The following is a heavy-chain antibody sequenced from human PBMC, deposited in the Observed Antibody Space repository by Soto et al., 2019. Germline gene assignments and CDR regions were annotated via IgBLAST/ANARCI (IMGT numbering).Heavy chain of an antibody. CDR2: ISYDGSNK. Sequence: QPGGSLRLSCAASGFTFSSYAMHWVRQAPGKGLEWVAVISYDGSNKYYADSVKGRFTISRDNSKNTLYLQMNSLRAEDTAVYYCARDGELFTMVRGGHYYYYGMDVWGQGTTVTVSS. V-gene: IGHV3-30-3*01. CDR3: ARDGELFTMVRGGHYYYYGMDV. CDR1: GFTFSSYA. D-gene: IGHD3-10*01. J-gene: IGHJ6*02.